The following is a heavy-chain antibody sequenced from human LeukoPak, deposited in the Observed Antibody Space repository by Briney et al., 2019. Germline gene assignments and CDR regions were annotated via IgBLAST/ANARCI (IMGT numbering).Heavy chain of an antibody. D-gene: IGHD2-15*01. CDR2: IYYSGST. J-gene: IGHJ5*02. CDR3: ARSSFLLLNWFDP. Sequence: SETLSLTCTVSGYSISSGYYWSWIRQPPGKGLEWIGYIYYSGSTNYNPSLKGRVTISLDSSKNQFSLKLSSVTAADTAVYYCARSSFLLLNWFDPWGQGTLVTVSS. V-gene: IGHV4-61*01. CDR1: GYSISSGYY.